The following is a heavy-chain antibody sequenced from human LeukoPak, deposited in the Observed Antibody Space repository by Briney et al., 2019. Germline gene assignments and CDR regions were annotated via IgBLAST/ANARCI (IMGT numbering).Heavy chain of an antibody. CDR3: ARNGDYSADS. D-gene: IGHD4-17*01. Sequence: SLRLSCAASGFTLSSYAMSWVRQAPGKGLEWIGEDHHTGRTNYNPSLKSRVTLSVDKSKNQFSLKLTSVTAADTAVYYCARNGDYSADSWGQGTLLTVSS. J-gene: IGHJ4*02. CDR1: GFTLSSYAM. CDR2: DHHTGRT. V-gene: IGHV4-4*02.